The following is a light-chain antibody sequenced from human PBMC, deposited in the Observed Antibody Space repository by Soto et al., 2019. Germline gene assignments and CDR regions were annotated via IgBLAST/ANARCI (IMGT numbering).Light chain of an antibody. J-gene: IGLJ2*01. Sequence: QSALTQPASVSGSPGQSITITCTGTSSDVGGYNYVYWYQQHPGKAPKLMIFDVTYRPSGVSNRFSGSKSGNTASLTISGLHPEDEANYYCSSYTSSSTLEVFGGGTKVTVL. CDR3: SSYTSSSTLEV. CDR2: DVT. V-gene: IGLV2-14*01. CDR1: SSDVGGYNY.